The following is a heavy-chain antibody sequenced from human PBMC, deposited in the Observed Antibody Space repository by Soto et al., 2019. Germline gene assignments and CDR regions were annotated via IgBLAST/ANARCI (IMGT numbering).Heavy chain of an antibody. CDR1: GYTFTSYY. CDR3: ARACRGDAFEI. V-gene: IGHV1-46*01. Sequence: SSVKVSCKASGYTFTSYYMHWVRQAPGQGLEWMGIINPSGGSTSYAQKFQGRVTMTRDTSTSTVYMELSSLRSEDTAVYYCARACRGDAFEIWRQGARVTVSS. D-gene: IGHD2-15*01. J-gene: IGHJ3*02. CDR2: INPSGGST.